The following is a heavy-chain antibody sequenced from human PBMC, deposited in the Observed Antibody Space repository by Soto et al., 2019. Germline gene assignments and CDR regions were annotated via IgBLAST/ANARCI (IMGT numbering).Heavy chain of an antibody. CDR1: GYSFTCYW. Sequence: PGESLKISCKGSGYSFTCYWIRWVRQMPGKGLEWMGRIDPSDSYTNYSPSFQGHVTISADKSISTAYLQWSSLKASDTAMYYCARHIAAAGSVWYGYYYYGMDVWGQGTTVTVSS. CDR3: ARHIAAAGSVWYGYYYYGMDV. D-gene: IGHD6-13*01. V-gene: IGHV5-10-1*01. J-gene: IGHJ6*02. CDR2: IDPSDSYT.